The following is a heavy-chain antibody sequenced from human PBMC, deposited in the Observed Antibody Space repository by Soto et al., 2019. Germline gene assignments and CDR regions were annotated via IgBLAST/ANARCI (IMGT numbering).Heavy chain of an antibody. J-gene: IGHJ6*02. CDR3: ARRNDYGHNEFGMDV. Sequence: SETLSLTCTVSGGSISSSSYYWGWIRQPPGKGLEWIGSIYHSGSTYYNPSLKSRVTISVDTSKNQFSLKLSSVTAADTAVYYCARRNDYGHNEFGMDVWGQGTTVTVSS. CDR2: IYHSGST. V-gene: IGHV4-39*01. CDR1: GGSISSSSYY. D-gene: IGHD4-17*01.